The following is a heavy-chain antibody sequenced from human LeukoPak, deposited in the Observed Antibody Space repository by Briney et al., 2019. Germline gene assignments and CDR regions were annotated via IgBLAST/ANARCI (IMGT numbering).Heavy chain of an antibody. CDR3: AKSGGYGLIDK. V-gene: IGHV4-59*01. J-gene: IGHJ4*02. Sequence: PSETLSLTCAVYGGSFSGYYWSWIRQPPGKGLEWVGCIFYSGSTNYNPSLKSRVTTSVDTSKNQFSLKLSSVTAADTAVYYCAKSGGYGLIDKWGQGTLVTVSS. CDR1: GGSFSGYY. D-gene: IGHD1-26*01. CDR2: IFYSGST.